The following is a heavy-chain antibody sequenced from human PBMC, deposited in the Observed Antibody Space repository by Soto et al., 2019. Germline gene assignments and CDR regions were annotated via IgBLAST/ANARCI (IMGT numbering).Heavy chain of an antibody. CDR3: ARGPYCGGDCYDDAFDI. CDR2: IKQDGSEK. D-gene: IGHD2-21*02. J-gene: IGHJ3*02. V-gene: IGHV3-7*05. CDR1: GFTFSSYW. Sequence: GGSLRLSCAASGFTFSSYWMSWVRQAPGKGLEWVANIKQDGSEKYYVDSVKGRFTISRDNAKNSLYLQMNSLRAEDTAVYYCARGPYCGGDCYDDAFDIWGQGTMVTVSS.